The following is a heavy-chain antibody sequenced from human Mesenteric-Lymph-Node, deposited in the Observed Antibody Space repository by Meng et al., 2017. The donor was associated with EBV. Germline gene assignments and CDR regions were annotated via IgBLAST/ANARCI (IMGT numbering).Heavy chain of an antibody. CDR3: ARREASSPGWFDP. Sequence: QLQLQESGPGVVKPSETLSLTCTVSGGSISSSNYYWGWIRQPPGKGLEWIGSIYYSGNTHYNPYLKSRVTISEDTSKNQFSLKVSSVIAADTAVYYCARREASSPGWFDPWGQGTLVTVSS. D-gene: IGHD6-13*01. V-gene: IGHV4-39*01. CDR2: IYYSGNT. CDR1: GGSISSSNYY. J-gene: IGHJ5*02.